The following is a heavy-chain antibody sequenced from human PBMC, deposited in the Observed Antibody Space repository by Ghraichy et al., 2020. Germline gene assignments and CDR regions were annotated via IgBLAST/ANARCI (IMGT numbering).Heavy chain of an antibody. CDR3: VKDVGRGYAYGPNYGMDV. V-gene: IGHV3-64*05. J-gene: IGHJ6*02. CDR1: GFTFSSYA. Sequence: RGSLRLSCSTSGFTFSSYAMYWVRQAPGKGLEYVSAISRNGGGTYYAASVKGRFTISRDNSKNTLYVQMSSLRAEDTAIYYCVKDVGRGYAYGPNYGMDVWGQGTTVTVSS. CDR2: ISRNGGGT. D-gene: IGHD5-18*01.